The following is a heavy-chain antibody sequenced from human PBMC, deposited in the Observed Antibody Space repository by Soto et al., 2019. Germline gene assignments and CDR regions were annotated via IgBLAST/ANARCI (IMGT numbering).Heavy chain of an antibody. Sequence: GGSLRLSCAASGFIFENFGMSWVRQAPGKGLEWISSISGSGFKKYYADSVKGRFTISRDNSKSTVYLELNNLSAEDTAVYHCAKNQGVELVPLATVDWSHPRGQGSVVTVSS. CDR3: AKNQGVELVPLATVDWSHP. V-gene: IGHV3-23*01. CDR1: GFIFENFG. CDR2: ISGSGFKK. D-gene: IGHD1-26*01. J-gene: IGHJ5*02.